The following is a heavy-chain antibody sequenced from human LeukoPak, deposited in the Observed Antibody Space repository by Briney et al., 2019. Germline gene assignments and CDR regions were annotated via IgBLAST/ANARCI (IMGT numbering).Heavy chain of an antibody. CDR1: GFSLSTSGVG. V-gene: IGHV2-5*01. CDR2: IYWNDDK. Sequence: SGPTLVKPTQTLTLTCTFSGFSLSTSGVGVGWIRQPPGKALEWLALIYWNDDKRYSPSLKSRLTITKDTSKNQVVLTMTNVDPVDTATYYCARRRGGYGDYAGWFDPWGQGTLVTVSP. CDR3: ARRRGGYGDYAGWFDP. D-gene: IGHD4-17*01. J-gene: IGHJ5*02.